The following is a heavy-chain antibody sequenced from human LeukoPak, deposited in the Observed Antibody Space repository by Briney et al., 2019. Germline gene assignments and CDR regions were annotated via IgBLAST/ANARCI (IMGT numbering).Heavy chain of an antibody. CDR1: GGTFSSYA. Sequence: SLKVSCKASGGTFSSYAISWVRQAPGQGLEWMARIIPIFGTANYAQKFQGRVTITADKTTSTAYMELSSLRSEDTAVYYCASCGGDCYFDYWGQGTLVTVSA. V-gene: IGHV1-69*06. J-gene: IGHJ4*02. CDR2: IIPIFGTA. CDR3: ASCGGDCYFDY. D-gene: IGHD2-21*02.